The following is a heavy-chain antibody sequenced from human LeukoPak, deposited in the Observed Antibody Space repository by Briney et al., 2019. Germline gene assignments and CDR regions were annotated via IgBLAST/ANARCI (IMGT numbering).Heavy chain of an antibody. CDR3: AIKGRFDP. CDR2: INPSGGTT. CDR1: GYSFTSYY. J-gene: IGHJ5*02. Sequence: ASVKVSCKASGYSFTSYYMHWVRHAPGQALEWMGIINPSGGTTSYAQKFQGRVTMTRDTSTSTAYMELSSLRSGDTAVYYCAIKGRFDPWGQGTLVTVSS. V-gene: IGHV1-46*01. D-gene: IGHD3-10*01.